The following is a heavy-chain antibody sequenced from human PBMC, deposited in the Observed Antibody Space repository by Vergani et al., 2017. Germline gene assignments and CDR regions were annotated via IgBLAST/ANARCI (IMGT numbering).Heavy chain of an antibody. J-gene: IGHJ3*02. V-gene: IGHV4-34*01. CDR3: ARGHSSSWYLNNAFDI. Sequence: QVQLQQWGAGLLKPSETLSLTCAVYGGSFSGYYWSWICQPPGKGLEWVGEINQSGSTNSNPTHKSRVTISVDTSKNQFSLKLSSVTDADTAVYYCARGHSSSWYLNNAFDIWGRGTMVTVSS. CDR1: GGSFSGYY. D-gene: IGHD6-13*01. CDR2: INQSGST.